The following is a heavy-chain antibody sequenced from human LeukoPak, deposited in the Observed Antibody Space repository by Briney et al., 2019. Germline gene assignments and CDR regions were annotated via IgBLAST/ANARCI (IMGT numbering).Heavy chain of an antibody. D-gene: IGHD7-27*01. CDR1: GFTFSTYT. CDR2: IGGSGGDI. V-gene: IGHV3-23*01. Sequence: GGSLRLSCAASGFTFSTYTMYWVRQPPGKGLEWVSIIGGSGGDIHYADSVKGRFTISRDNSKNTLYLQMNSLRVEDTAIYYCAIDPNWGIHYWGQGVLVTVSS. CDR3: AIDPNWGIHY. J-gene: IGHJ4*02.